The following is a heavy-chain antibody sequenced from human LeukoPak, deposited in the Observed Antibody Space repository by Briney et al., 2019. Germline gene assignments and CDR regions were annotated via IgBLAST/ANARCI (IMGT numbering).Heavy chain of an antibody. CDR2: ISGSGGST. D-gene: IGHD4-17*01. CDR1: GLTFSSYA. CDR3: ARAGSTGSVDY. Sequence: GGSLRLSCAASGLTFSSYAMSWVRQAPGKGLEWVSAISGSGGSTYYADSVKGRFTISRDNAKNSLYLQMNSLRAEDTAVYYCARAGSTGSVDYWGQGTLVTVSS. V-gene: IGHV3-23*01. J-gene: IGHJ4*02.